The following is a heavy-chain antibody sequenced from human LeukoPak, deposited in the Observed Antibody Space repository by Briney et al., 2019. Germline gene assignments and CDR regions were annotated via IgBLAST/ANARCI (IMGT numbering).Heavy chain of an antibody. CDR1: GGSFSGYY. D-gene: IGHD1-26*01. V-gene: IGHV4-34*01. Sequence: PSETLSLTCAVYGGSFSGYYWSWIRQPPGKGLEWIGEINHSGSTNYNPSLKSRVTISVDTSKNQFYLKLSSVTAADTAVYYCARRWRWGSGSYRIDYWGQGTLVTVSS. J-gene: IGHJ4*02. CDR3: ARRWRWGSGSYRIDY. CDR2: INHSGST.